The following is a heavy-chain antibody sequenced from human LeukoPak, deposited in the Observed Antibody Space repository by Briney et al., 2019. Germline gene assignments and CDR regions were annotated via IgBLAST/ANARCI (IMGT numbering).Heavy chain of an antibody. V-gene: IGHV3-23*01. Sequence: PGGSLRLSCAASGFTFSTYAMTWVRQAPGKGLEWVSLISGSGGSTYYADSVKGRFTISRDNSKNTLYLQMNSLRAEDTAVYYCAKGVGAHDHGHLYFDYWGQGTLVTVSS. J-gene: IGHJ4*02. CDR2: ISGSGGST. D-gene: IGHD1-26*01. CDR1: GFTFSTYA. CDR3: AKGVGAHDHGHLYFDY.